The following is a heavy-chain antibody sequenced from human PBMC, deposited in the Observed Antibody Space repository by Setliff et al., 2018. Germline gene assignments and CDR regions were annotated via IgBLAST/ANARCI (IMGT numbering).Heavy chain of an antibody. V-gene: IGHV4-34*01. CDR2: IYHSGST. D-gene: IGHD1-26*01. CDR1: GGSFSGYY. J-gene: IGHJ4*02. Sequence: SETLSLTCAVYGGSFSGYYWSWIRQPPGKGLEWIGEIYHSGSTNYNPSLKSRVTISVDKSKNQFSLKLSSVTAADTAVYYCARDGSYYYFDYWGQGTLVTVS. CDR3: ARDGSYYYFDY.